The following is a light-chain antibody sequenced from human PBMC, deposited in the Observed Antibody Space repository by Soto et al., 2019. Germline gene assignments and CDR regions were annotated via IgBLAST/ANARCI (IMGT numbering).Light chain of an antibody. Sequence: SDLPQAPSGSGSPGQSVTVSCTRNSNDVGRYNYVSWYQHHPGKVPKLIIYEVTKRPSGVPNRFSGSKSGNTASLTVSGLQAEDEADYYCSSYAGSNTLGVFGTGTKVTVL. CDR3: SSYAGSNTLGV. V-gene: IGLV2-8*01. CDR2: EVT. J-gene: IGLJ1*01. CDR1: SNDVGRYNY.